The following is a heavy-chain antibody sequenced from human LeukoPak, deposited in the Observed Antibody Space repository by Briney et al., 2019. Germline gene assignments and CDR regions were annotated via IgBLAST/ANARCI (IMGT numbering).Heavy chain of an antibody. CDR2: ISGSGGST. CDR3: AKGSGPMRPYYFDY. J-gene: IGHJ4*02. CDR1: GFTFRNSA. Sequence: GGSLRLSCAASGFTFRNSAMSWVRQAPGKGLEWVSAISGSGGSTYYADSVKGRFTISRDNSKSTLYLQMNTLRAEDTAVYYCAKGSGPMRPYYFDYWGQGTLVAASS. D-gene: IGHD6-19*01. V-gene: IGHV3-23*01.